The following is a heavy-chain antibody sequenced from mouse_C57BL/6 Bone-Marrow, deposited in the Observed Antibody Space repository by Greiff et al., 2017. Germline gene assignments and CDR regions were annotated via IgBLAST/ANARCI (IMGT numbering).Heavy chain of an antibody. Sequence: EVQLQQSGAELVRPGASVKLSCTASGFNINAYSMHWVKQRPEQGLEWIGWIDPENGDPESASKFQGKATITVDTSSNTAYLQLSSLTSEDTAVYYCTRIAYWGQGTLVTVSA. CDR2: IDPENGDP. V-gene: IGHV14-4*01. J-gene: IGHJ3*01. CDR1: GFNINAYS. CDR3: TRIAY.